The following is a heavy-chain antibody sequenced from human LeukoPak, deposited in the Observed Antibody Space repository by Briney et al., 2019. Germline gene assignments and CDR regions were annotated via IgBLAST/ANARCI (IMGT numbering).Heavy chain of an antibody. D-gene: IGHD3-10*01. CDR2: IKPDGSGL. CDR1: GFTFSKYW. Sequence: PGGSLRLSCAASGFTFSKYWMTWVRQAPGKGLEWVANIKPDGSGLHYVDSVKGRFTISRDNAHNSLYLQMSSLRAEDTAVYYCARGGASVEFWGQGTLVTVSS. CDR3: ARGGASVEF. V-gene: IGHV3-7*01. J-gene: IGHJ4*02.